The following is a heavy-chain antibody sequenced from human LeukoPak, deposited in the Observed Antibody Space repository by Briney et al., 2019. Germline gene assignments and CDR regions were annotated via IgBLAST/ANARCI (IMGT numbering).Heavy chain of an antibody. Sequence: GGSLRLSCAASGFTFSSYAMSWVRQAPGKGLEWVSAINDSGGSTYYADSVKGRFTISRDNSKNTLYLQMNSLRGEDTAVYYCAKGRPDYYDSSGYFYLDYWGQGTLVTVSS. CDR1: GFTFSSYA. CDR3: AKGRPDYYDSSGYFYLDY. CDR2: INDSGGST. V-gene: IGHV3-23*01. D-gene: IGHD3-22*01. J-gene: IGHJ4*02.